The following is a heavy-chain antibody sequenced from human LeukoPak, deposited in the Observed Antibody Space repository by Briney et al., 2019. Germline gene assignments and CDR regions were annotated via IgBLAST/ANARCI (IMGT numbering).Heavy chain of an antibody. D-gene: IGHD3-22*01. V-gene: IGHV1-2*02. CDR1: GYTFTGYY. Sequence: ASVKVSCKASGYTFTGYYMHWVRQAPGQELEWMGWINPNSGGTNYAQKFQGRVTMTRDTSISTAYMELSRLKSDDTAVYYCASVYYYDSSGYYYGLDYWGQGTLVTVSS. CDR2: INPNSGGT. CDR3: ASVYYYDSSGYYYGLDY. J-gene: IGHJ4*02.